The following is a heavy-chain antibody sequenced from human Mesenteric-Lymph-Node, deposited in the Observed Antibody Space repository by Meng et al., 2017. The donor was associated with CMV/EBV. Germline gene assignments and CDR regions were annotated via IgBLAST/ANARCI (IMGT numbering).Heavy chain of an antibody. D-gene: IGHD3-9*01. Sequence: GESLKISCAAPGFTFSSLWMSWVRQAPGKGLEWAADINEDGSEIYYVETVEGRFTISRDNAKNSLYLQMNSLRAENTAVYYCERDAKYDVLTGPQRGGDYWDPGTLVTVSS. J-gene: IGHJ4*02. V-gene: IGHV3-7*01. CDR1: GFTFSSLW. CDR2: INEDGSEI. CDR3: ERDAKYDVLTGPQRGGDY.